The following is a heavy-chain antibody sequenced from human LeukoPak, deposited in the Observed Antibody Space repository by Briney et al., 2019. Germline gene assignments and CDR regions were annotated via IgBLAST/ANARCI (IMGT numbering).Heavy chain of an antibody. J-gene: IGHJ4*02. D-gene: IGHD3-9*01. CDR3: ARGVDILAGYYLFDY. Sequence: ASVKVSCKASGYTFTGYYMHWVRQAPGQGLEWMGWINPNSGGTNYAQKFQGRVTMTRDTSTSTAYMELSRLRSDDTAVYYCARGVDILAGYYLFDYWGQGTLVTVSS. CDR2: INPNSGGT. V-gene: IGHV1-2*02. CDR1: GYTFTGYY.